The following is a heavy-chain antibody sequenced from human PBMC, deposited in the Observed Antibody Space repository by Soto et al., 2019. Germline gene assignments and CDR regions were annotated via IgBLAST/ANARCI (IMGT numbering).Heavy chain of an antibody. V-gene: IGHV3-30*03. D-gene: IGHD2-21*02. J-gene: IGHJ6*02. CDR2: ISYDGSNK. CDR3: AIGATVVTSVHYYYGMDV. Sequence: PGGSLRLSCAASGFTFSSYGMHWVRQAPGKGLEWVAVISYDGSNKYYADSVKGRFTISRDNSKNTLYLQMNSLRAEDTAVYYCAIGATVVTSVHYYYGMDVWGQGTTVTVSS. CDR1: GFTFSSYG.